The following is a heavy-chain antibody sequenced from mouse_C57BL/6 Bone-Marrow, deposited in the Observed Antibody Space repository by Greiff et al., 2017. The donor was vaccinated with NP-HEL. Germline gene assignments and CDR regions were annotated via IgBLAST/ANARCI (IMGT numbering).Heavy chain of an antibody. J-gene: IGHJ1*03. CDR2: INPGSGGT. D-gene: IGHD1-1*01. Sequence: QVQLKESGAELVRPGTSVKVSCKASGYAFTNYLIEWVKQRPGQGLEWIGVINPGSGGTNYNEKFKGKATLTADKSSSTAYMQLSSLTSEDSAVYFCARWYYGPPWYFDVWGTGTTVTVSS. CDR3: ARWYYGPPWYFDV. CDR1: GYAFTNYL. V-gene: IGHV1-54*01.